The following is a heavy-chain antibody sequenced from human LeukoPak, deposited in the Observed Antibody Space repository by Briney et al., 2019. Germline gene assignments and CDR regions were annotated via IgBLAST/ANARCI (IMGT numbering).Heavy chain of an antibody. CDR3: ARDIVAAHGAFDI. J-gene: IGHJ3*02. D-gene: IGHD1-26*01. CDR2: IYYSRST. CDR1: GGSISTYY. V-gene: IGHV4-59*01. Sequence: SETLSLTCTVSGGSISTYYWSWIRQPPGKGLEWIGYIYYSRSTNYNPSLKSRVTISVDTSKNQFSLKLSSVTAADTAVYYCARDIVAAHGAFDIWGQGTMVTVSS.